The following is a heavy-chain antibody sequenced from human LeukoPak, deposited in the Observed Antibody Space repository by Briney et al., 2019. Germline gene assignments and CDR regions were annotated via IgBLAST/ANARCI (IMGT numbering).Heavy chain of an antibody. CDR2: LIPIFGTA. Sequence: ASVKVSCKASGGTFSSYAISWVRQARGQGLEWMGGLIPIFGTANYAQKFQGKVTITTDESTSTAYMELSSLRSEDTAVYYCARAPGSYDSSGYYGAFGYWGQGTLVSVSS. CDR1: GGTFSSYA. D-gene: IGHD3-22*01. J-gene: IGHJ4*02. CDR3: ARAPGSYDSSGYYGAFGY. V-gene: IGHV1-69*05.